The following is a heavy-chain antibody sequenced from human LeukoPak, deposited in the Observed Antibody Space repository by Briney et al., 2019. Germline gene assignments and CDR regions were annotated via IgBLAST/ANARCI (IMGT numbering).Heavy chain of an antibody. CDR1: GYTLTELS. D-gene: IGHD6-19*01. V-gene: IGHV1-18*01. CDR2: ISAHNGNT. Sequence: APVKVSCKVSGYTLTELSMHWVRQAPGQGLEWMGWISAHNGNTNYAQKLQGRVTMTTDTSTSTAYLELTSLRSDDTAVYYCARPRGQWLETGRVVYYFDYWGQGTLVTVSS. J-gene: IGHJ4*02. CDR3: ARPRGQWLETGRVVYYFDY.